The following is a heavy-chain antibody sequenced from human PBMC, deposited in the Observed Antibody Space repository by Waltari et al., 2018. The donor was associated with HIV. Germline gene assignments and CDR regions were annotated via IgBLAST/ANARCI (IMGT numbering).Heavy chain of an antibody. Sequence: QVQLVESGGGVVQPGGSLRLSCAASGFTFSSYGMHWVRQAPGKGLEWVTFRRYDGSKKHYADSVKGRFTISRDNSDNTLYLEMNSLRTEDTAVYYCATNIVVAATGTFDYWGQGTRVIVTA. CDR1: GFTFSSYG. CDR3: ATNIVVAATGTFDY. CDR2: RRYDGSKK. D-gene: IGHD2-15*01. V-gene: IGHV3-30*02. J-gene: IGHJ4*02.